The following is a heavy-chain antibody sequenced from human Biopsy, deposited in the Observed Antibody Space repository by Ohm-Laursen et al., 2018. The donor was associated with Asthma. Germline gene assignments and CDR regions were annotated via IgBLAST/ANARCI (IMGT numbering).Heavy chain of an antibody. CDR3: ARHWDWGSFFDY. V-gene: IGHV4-39*01. D-gene: IGHD7-27*01. CDR2: ISYTGSA. J-gene: IGHJ4*02. Sequence: GTLSLTWAVSGGSMSSSSYYWGWIRQPPGKGLEWMGSISYTGSAYHNPSLKSRVTISVDTPKNPFSLKLSSVTAADTAVYYCARHWDWGSFFDYWGQGTPVTVSS. CDR1: GGSMSSSSYY.